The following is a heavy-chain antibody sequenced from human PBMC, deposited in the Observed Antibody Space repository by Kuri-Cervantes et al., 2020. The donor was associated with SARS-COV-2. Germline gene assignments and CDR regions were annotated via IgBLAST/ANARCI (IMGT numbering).Heavy chain of an antibody. J-gene: IGHJ3*02. D-gene: IGHD2-2*02. CDR3: ARAPAAIIDGLTADAFDI. CDR2: IKQDGSEK. Sequence: GESLKISCAASGFTFRSYWMTWVRQAPGKGLEWVANIKQDGSEKYYVDSVKGGFTISRDNAKNSLYLQMNSLRAEDTAVYYCARAPAAIIDGLTADAFDIWGQGTMVTVSS. CDR1: GFTFRSYW. V-gene: IGHV3-7*01.